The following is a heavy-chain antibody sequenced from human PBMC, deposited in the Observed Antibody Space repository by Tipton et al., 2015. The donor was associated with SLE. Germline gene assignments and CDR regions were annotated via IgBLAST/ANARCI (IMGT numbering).Heavy chain of an antibody. Sequence: QLVQSGAEVKKPGASVKVSCKVSGYTITELSIHWVRQAPGEGLEWMGGFDPEDAETIYAQNFRGRVTMTEDTSTDTAYMELSSLRSEDTAVYYCATYYFDYWGQGTPVTVSS. V-gene: IGHV1-24*01. CDR3: ATYYFDY. CDR1: GYTITELS. J-gene: IGHJ4*02. CDR2: FDPEDAET.